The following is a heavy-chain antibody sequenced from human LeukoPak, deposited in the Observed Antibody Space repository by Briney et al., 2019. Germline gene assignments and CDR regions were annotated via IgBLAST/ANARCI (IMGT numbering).Heavy chain of an antibody. CDR2: IYHSGST. V-gene: IGHV4-38-2*02. J-gene: IGHJ6*03. Sequence: PSETLSLICTVSGYSISSGYYWGWIRQPPGKGLEWIGSIYHSGSTYYNPSLKSRVTISVDTSKNQFSLKLSSVTAADTAVYYCASDPGYSYGTPMDVWGKGTTVTVSS. CDR1: GYSISSGYY. D-gene: IGHD5-18*01. CDR3: ASDPGYSYGTPMDV.